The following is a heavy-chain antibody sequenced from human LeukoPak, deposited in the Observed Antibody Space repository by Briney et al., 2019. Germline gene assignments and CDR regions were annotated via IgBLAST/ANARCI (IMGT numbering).Heavy chain of an antibody. D-gene: IGHD1-26*01. Sequence: SGTLSLTCSVSGGSITNYYWSWIRQSPGKGLEWIGFIYNTGRTYYNPSLQSRVTMSIDTSKNQFSLKLSSVTAADTAVYYCARQGELAIDYWGQGTLVTVS. CDR1: GGSITNYY. J-gene: IGHJ4*02. V-gene: IGHV4-59*08. CDR3: ARQGELAIDY. CDR2: IYNTGRT.